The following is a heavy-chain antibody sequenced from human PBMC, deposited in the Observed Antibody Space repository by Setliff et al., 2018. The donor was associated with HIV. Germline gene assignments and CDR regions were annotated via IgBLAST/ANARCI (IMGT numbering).Heavy chain of an antibody. J-gene: IGHJ4*02. CDR1: GYTFTSHT. D-gene: IGHD3-22*01. Sequence: GASVKVSCKTSGYTFTSHTIHWVRQAPGQGLEWMGWINAGNGNTKYSQKFQSRVTITRDTSATTAYMELSSLRSEDTAVYYCARDLSLFYYYDSSGGDYWGQGTLVTVS. CDR3: ARDLSLFYYYDSSGGDY. CDR2: INAGNGNT. V-gene: IGHV1-3*01.